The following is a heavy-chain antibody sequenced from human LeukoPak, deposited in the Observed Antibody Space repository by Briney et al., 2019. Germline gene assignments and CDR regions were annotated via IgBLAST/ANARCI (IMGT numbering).Heavy chain of an antibody. CDR1: AVSFSSYE. CDR3: VRGRTSGYDSGGDY. Sequence: HTGGSLRLSCDASAVSFSSYEMNWVRQAPGKGLEWVSYMSSSGSVSLYADSLRGRFTISRDNAKNSLYLQMNSLRADDTGIYYCVRGRTSGYDSGGDYCGQGTLVTVSP. CDR2: MSSSGSVS. J-gene: IGHJ4*02. V-gene: IGHV3-48*03. D-gene: IGHD5-12*01.